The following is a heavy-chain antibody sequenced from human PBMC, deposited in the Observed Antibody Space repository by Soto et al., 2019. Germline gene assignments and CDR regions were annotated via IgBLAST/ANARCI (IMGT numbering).Heavy chain of an antibody. J-gene: IGHJ6*02. CDR1: GYTFTSYV. CDR3: ARDLGYYDSSDNYYYYGMDV. CDR2: ISAYNGNT. Sequence: GASVKVSCKASGYTFTSYVISWVRQAPGQGLEWMGWISAYNGNTNYAQKLQGRVTMTTDTSTSTAYMELRSLRSDDTAVYHCARDLGYYDSSDNYYYYGMDVWGQGTTDNVSS. V-gene: IGHV1-18*04. D-gene: IGHD3-22*01.